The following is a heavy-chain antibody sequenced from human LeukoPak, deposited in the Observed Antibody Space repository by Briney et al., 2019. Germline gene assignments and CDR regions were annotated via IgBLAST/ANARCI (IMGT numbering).Heavy chain of an antibody. Sequence: PGGSLRLSCAASGFNFSSYAMHWVGQAPGKGLEAFSAILSNGGSTYCANSVKGRFTISRDNSTNTLYLKMGSLRAEAMAVYYCARDYPPYCSGGSCYSDYWGQGTLVTVSS. CDR1: GFNFSSYA. CDR3: ARDYPPYCSGGSCYSDY. V-gene: IGHV3-64*01. J-gene: IGHJ4*02. CDR2: ILSNGGST. D-gene: IGHD2-15*01.